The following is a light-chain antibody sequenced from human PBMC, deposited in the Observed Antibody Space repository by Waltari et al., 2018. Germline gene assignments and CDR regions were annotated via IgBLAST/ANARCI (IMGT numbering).Light chain of an antibody. CDR1: SGYTTFA. J-gene: IGLJ2*01. V-gene: IGLV4-69*01. CDR2: VNGDGSH. CDR3: QTWGSDIVV. Sequence: QLVVTQSPSASASLGASVKFTCTLRSGYTTFAIAWHQQPPQKGPRYLMTVNGDGSHRKGDGIPDRFSGSSSGADRYLTVSSLQSEDEADYYCQTWGSDIVVFGGGTKLTVL.